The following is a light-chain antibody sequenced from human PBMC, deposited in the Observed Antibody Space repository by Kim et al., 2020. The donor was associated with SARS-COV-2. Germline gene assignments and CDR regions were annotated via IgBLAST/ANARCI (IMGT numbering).Light chain of an antibody. CDR3: MQALQTPLT. Sequence: ASIACRSSQSLLDSTGYDYLDWYLQKPGQSPQLLMYLGSNRASGVPDRFSGRGSGTDFTLKISRVEAEDVGVYYCMQALQTPLTFGQGTKVDIK. CDR2: LGS. V-gene: IGKV2-28*01. CDR1: QSLLDSTGYDY. J-gene: IGKJ1*01.